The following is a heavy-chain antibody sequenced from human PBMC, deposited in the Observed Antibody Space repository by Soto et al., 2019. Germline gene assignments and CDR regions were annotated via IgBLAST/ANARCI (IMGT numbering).Heavy chain of an antibody. J-gene: IGHJ4*02. CDR3: AKAPLTVTPYFDY. V-gene: IGHV3-23*01. D-gene: IGHD4-17*01. CDR2: ISGSGDNT. CDR1: GFTFSNYA. Sequence: EVQVLESGGGLVQPGGSLRLSCAASGFTFSNYAMSWVRQAPGKGLEWVSTISGSGDNTDYVDSVKGRFTSSRDNSKNTRYLQMNSRRAEDTAVYYCAKAPLTVTPYFDYWGQGTLVTVSS.